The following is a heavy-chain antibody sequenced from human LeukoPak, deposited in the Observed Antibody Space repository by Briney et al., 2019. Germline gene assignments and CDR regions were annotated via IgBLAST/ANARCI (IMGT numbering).Heavy chain of an antibody. CDR1: GDSVSSNSAA. CDR2: TYYRSKWYN. Sequence: SQTLSLTCAISGDSVSSNSAAWNWIRQSPSRGLEWLGRTYYRSKWYNDYAVSVKSRITINPDTSKNQFSLQLNSVTPEDTAVYYCARVGGYCSSTSCYYLQYYFDYWGQGTLVTVSS. CDR3: ARVGGYCSSTSCYYLQYYFDY. V-gene: IGHV6-1*01. J-gene: IGHJ4*02. D-gene: IGHD2-2*01.